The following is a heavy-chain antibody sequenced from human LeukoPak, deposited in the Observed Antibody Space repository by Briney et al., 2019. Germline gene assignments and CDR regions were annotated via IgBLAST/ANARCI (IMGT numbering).Heavy chain of an antibody. CDR3: ARKYSSSSYYYYYYMDV. J-gene: IGHJ6*03. D-gene: IGHD6-6*01. CDR1: GCTFTSYG. Sequence: GASVKVSCKASGCTFTSYGISWVRQAPGQGLEWMGWISAYNGNTNYAQKLQGRVTMTTDTSTSTAYMELRSLRSDDTAVYYCARKYSSSSYYYYYYMDVWGKGTTVTVSS. V-gene: IGHV1-18*01. CDR2: ISAYNGNT.